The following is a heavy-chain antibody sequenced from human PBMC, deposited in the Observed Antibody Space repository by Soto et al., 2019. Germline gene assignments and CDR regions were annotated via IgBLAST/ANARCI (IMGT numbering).Heavy chain of an antibody. CDR1: GNTFTRYD. V-gene: IGHV1-8*01. D-gene: IGHD3-22*01. Sequence: ASGKVSWKASGNTFTRYDINWGRQATGQGLEWMGWMNPNSGNTGYAQKFQGRVTMTRNTSISTAYMELSSLRSEDTAVYYCARDRHNSGYCDAFDIWGQGTMVTVSS. CDR3: ARDRHNSGYCDAFDI. J-gene: IGHJ3*02. CDR2: MNPNSGNT.